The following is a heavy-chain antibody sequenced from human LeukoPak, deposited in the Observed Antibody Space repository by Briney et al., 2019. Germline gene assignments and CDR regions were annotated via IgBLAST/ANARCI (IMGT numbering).Heavy chain of an antibody. CDR1: GFTLSSYW. V-gene: IGHV3-7*04. CDR2: IKQDGSEK. CDR3: ARMGESWAFDI. J-gene: IGHJ3*02. D-gene: IGHD1-26*01. Sequence: LGGSLRLSCAASGFTLSSYWMTWVRQAPGKGLEWVANIKQDGSEKYYVDSVKGRFTISRDNAKNSLYLQMNSLRAEDTALYYCARMGESWAFDIWGQGTLVTVSS.